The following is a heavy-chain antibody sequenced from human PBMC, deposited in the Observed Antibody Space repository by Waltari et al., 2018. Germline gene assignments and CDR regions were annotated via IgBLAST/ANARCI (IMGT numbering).Heavy chain of an antibody. V-gene: IGHV3-48*03. Sequence: EVQLVESGGGLVQPGGSLRLSCAASGFTFSSYEMHWVGQAPGKGLGWVSYIISSGSTIYYADSVKGRFTISRDNAKNSLYLQMNSLRAEDTAVYYCARDYYGRDYWGQGTLVTVSS. J-gene: IGHJ4*02. CDR1: GFTFSSYE. D-gene: IGHD3-10*01. CDR2: IISSGSTI. CDR3: ARDYYGRDY.